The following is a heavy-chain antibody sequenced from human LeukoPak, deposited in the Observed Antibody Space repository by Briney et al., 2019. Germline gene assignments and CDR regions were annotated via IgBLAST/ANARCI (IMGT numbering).Heavy chain of an antibody. Sequence: EAPVKVSCKTSGYTFTSYGISWVRQAPGQGLEWMGWISEYNTNTNYAQKLQGRVTMTTDTSTNTAYLELRSLTSDDTAVYYCARGSGGSFDYWGQGTLVTVSS. V-gene: IGHV1-18*01. CDR1: GYTFTSYG. J-gene: IGHJ4*02. CDR3: ARGSGGSFDY. D-gene: IGHD2-15*01. CDR2: ISEYNTNT.